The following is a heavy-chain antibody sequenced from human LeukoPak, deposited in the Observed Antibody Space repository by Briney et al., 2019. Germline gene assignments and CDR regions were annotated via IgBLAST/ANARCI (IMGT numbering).Heavy chain of an antibody. J-gene: IGHJ4*02. V-gene: IGHV1-2*06. CDR3: ATDAYYYDSSGYSTSVHYFDY. CDR2: INPNSGGT. Sequence: ASVKVSCKASGGTFSSYAISWVRQAPGQGLEWMGRINPNSGGTNYAQKFQGRVTMTRDTSISTAYMELSRLTSDDTAVYYCATDAYYYDSSGYSTSVHYFDYWGQGTLVTVSP. CDR1: GGTFSSYA. D-gene: IGHD3-22*01.